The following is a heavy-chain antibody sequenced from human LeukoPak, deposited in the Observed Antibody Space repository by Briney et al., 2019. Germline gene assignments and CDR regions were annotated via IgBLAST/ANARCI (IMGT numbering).Heavy chain of an antibody. J-gene: IGHJ4*02. Sequence: SETLSLTCAVYGGSFSGYYWSWIRQPPGNGLEWIGEINHSGSTNYNPSLKSRVTISVDTSKNQFSLKLSSVTAADTAVYYCARGSRFLEWFLLPSEYDYWGQGTLVTVSS. CDR1: GGSFSGYY. V-gene: IGHV4-34*01. D-gene: IGHD3-3*01. CDR2: INHSGST. CDR3: ARGSRFLEWFLLPSEYDY.